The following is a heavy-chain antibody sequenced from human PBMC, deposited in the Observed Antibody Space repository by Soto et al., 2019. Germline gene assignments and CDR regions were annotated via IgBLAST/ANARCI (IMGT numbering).Heavy chain of an antibody. CDR3: ARSTGEVHFDY. D-gene: IGHD2-2*01. J-gene: IGHJ4*02. Sequence: ASVKVSCKASGYTFTSYAMHWVRQAPGQRLEWMGWINAGNGNTKYSQKSQGRVTITRDTSASTAYMELSSLRSEDTAVYYCARSTGEVHFDYWGQGTLVTVSS. CDR1: GYTFTSYA. CDR2: INAGNGNT. V-gene: IGHV1-3*01.